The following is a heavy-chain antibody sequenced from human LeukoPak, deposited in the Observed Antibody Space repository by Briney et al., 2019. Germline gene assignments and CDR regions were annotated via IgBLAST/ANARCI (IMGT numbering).Heavy chain of an antibody. V-gene: IGHV3-49*04. Sequence: GGSLRLSCTASGFTFGDYAMSWGRQAPGKGLGWGGFIRSKAYGGTTEYAASVKGRFTVSRDDSKSIAYLQMNSLKTEDTAVYYCTRARRWLPIFHYWGQGTLVPVPS. D-gene: IGHD5-24*01. J-gene: IGHJ4*02. CDR2: IRSKAYGGTT. CDR1: GFTFGDYA. CDR3: TRARRWLPIFHY.